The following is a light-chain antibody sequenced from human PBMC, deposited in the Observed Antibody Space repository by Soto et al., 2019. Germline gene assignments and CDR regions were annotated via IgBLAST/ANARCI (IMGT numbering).Light chain of an antibody. CDR3: QRYNHWTAEYT. CDR2: DAS. J-gene: IGKJ2*01. V-gene: IGKV3-15*01. CDR1: QSVSSN. Sequence: EVVMTQSPATLSVSPGERATISCRASQSVSSNLAWYQQKSGQAPRLLSYDASTRDSGIPARFSGSGSGTEFTLTISSMKSEDSAVDYCQRYNHWTAEYTFGQGTKLES.